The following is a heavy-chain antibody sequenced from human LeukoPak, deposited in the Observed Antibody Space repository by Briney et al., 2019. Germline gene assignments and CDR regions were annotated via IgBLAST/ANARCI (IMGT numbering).Heavy chain of an antibody. D-gene: IGHD5-18*01. CDR2: INPNSGGT. V-gene: IGHV1-2*02. CDR3: ARAGGYTAMVIGDDAFDI. Sequence: ASVKVSCKASGYTFTGYYMHWVRQAPGQGLEWMGWINPNSGGTNYAQKFQGRVTMTRDTSISTAYMELSRLRSDDTAVYYCARAGGYTAMVIGDDAFDIWGQGTMVTVSS. CDR1: GYTFTGYY. J-gene: IGHJ3*02.